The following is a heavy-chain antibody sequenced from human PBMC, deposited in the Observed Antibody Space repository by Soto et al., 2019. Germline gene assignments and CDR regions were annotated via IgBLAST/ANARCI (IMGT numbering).Heavy chain of an antibody. D-gene: IGHD3-16*01. Sequence: PGGSLRLSCLASGFTVTTNYMYWVRQAAGQGLEWLAVIYSGGDIHYADSVKGRFFISRATSENTVYLRLSDLRAEDTAVYVCVSRIPSWVFDYWGQGTPVTVSS. CDR3: VSRIPSWVFDY. CDR2: IYSGGDI. J-gene: IGHJ4*01. V-gene: IGHV3-53*01. CDR1: GFTVTTNY.